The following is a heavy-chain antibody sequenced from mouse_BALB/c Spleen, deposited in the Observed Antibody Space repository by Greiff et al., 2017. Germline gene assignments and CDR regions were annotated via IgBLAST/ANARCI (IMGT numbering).Heavy chain of an antibody. Sequence: QVQLQQSGPGLVQPSQSLSITCTVSGFSLTSYGVHWVRQSPGKGLEWLGVIWSGGSTDYNAAFISRLSISKDNSKSQVFFKMNSLQANDTAIYYCARAFITTVVADYYAMDYWGQGTSVTVSS. D-gene: IGHD1-1*01. J-gene: IGHJ4*01. CDR2: IWSGGST. V-gene: IGHV2-2*02. CDR1: GFSLTSYG. CDR3: ARAFITTVVADYYAMDY.